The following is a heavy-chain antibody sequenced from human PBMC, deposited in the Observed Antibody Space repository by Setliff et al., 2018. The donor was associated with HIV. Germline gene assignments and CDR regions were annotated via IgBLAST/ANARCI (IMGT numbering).Heavy chain of an antibody. Sequence: PGGSLRLSCAVSGFSLSDYAMNWVRQAPGKGLEWVANIKQDGSEKYYVDSVKGRFTISRDNAKNSLYLQVNNLRAEDTAVYYCARGPSSTHWSPGYFQHWGQGTPVTVSS. CDR3: ARGPSSTHWSPGYFQH. D-gene: IGHD2-8*02. J-gene: IGHJ1*01. CDR1: GFSLSDYA. CDR2: IKQDGSEK. V-gene: IGHV3-7*03.